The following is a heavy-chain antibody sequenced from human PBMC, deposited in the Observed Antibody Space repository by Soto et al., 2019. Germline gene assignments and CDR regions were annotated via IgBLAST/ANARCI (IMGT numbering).Heavy chain of an antibody. CDR3: ARSPGGIVVVVAATHAFDI. V-gene: IGHV1-69*01. D-gene: IGHD2-15*01. CDR1: GGTFXXYA. CDR2: IIPIFGTA. J-gene: IGHJ3*02. Sequence: QVQLVQSGAEVKKPGSSVXVSCKASGGTFXXYAISWVXQAPGQGLEWMGGIIPIFGTANYAQKFQGRVTITADESTSTAYIELSSLRSEDTAVYYCARSPGGIVVVVAATHAFDIWGQGTMVTVSS.